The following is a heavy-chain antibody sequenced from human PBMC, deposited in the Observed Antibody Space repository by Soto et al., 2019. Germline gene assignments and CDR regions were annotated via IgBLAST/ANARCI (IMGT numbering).Heavy chain of an antibody. CDR2: INAGNGNT. V-gene: IGHV1-3*01. D-gene: IGHD4-17*01. Sequence: GASVKVSCKASGYTFTNYGMDWVRQAPGQRLEWMGWINAGNGNTKYSQKFQGRVTITRDTSASTAYMELSSLRSEDTAVYYCASESYGGEFDYWGQGTLVTVSS. J-gene: IGHJ4*02. CDR1: GYTFTNYG. CDR3: ASESYGGEFDY.